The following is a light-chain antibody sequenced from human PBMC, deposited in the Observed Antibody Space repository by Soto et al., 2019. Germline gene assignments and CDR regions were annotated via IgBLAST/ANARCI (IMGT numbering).Light chain of an antibody. CDR1: SSNIGSNY. J-gene: IGLJ2*01. CDR2: RNN. V-gene: IGLV1-47*01. Sequence: QAVVTQPPSASGTPGQRVTISCSGSSSNIGSNYVYWYQQLPGTAPKLLIYRNNQRPSGVPDRFSGSKSGTSASLAISGLRSEDEADYYCAAWDDSLSVYVVCGGGTKLTVL. CDR3: AAWDDSLSVYVV.